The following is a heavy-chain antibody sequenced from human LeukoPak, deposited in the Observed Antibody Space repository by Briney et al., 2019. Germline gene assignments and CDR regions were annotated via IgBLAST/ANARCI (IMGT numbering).Heavy chain of an antibody. J-gene: IGHJ3*01. CDR1: GFIFSTYS. Sequence: GGSLRLSCAASGFIFSTYSMNWVRQAPGKGLEWVSYISSSSSTIYYADSVKGRFTISRDNAKNSLYLQINTLRAEDTAVYYCARGPGGAFDFWGQGAMVTVSS. CDR2: ISSSSSTI. V-gene: IGHV3-48*01. CDR3: ARGPGGAFDF. D-gene: IGHD1-1*01.